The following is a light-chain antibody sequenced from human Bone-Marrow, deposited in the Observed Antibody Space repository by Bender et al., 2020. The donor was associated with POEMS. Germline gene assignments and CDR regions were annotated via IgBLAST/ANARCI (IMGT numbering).Light chain of an antibody. J-gene: IGLJ2*01. CDR3: SAWDDSLSGLV. Sequence: QSVVTQPPSLSEAPRQRVTISCSGSSSNIGHHGVNWYQQLPGEAPKLLIYYDDLLTPGVSDRFSASKSGTSASLAISELQSEDEALYYCSAWDDSLSGLVFGGGTKLTVL. CDR1: SSNIGHHG. V-gene: IGLV1-36*01. CDR2: YDD.